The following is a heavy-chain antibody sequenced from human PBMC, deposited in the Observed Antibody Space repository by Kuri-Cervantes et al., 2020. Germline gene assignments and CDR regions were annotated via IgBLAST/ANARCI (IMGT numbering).Heavy chain of an antibody. CDR2: ISAYNGHT. D-gene: IGHD1-26*01. J-gene: IGHJ4*02. CDR3: ARDVSGSYYGDY. Sequence: ASVKVSCKASGYTFTSNGISWVRQAPGQGLEWVGWISAYNGHTNYAQKLQGRVTMTTDTSTGTAYMELRSLRSDDTAVYYCARDVSGSYYGDYWVQGTLVTVSS. CDR1: GYTFTSNG. V-gene: IGHV1-18*01.